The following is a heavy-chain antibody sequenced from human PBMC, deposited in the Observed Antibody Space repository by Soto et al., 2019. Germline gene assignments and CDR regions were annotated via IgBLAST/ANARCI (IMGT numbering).Heavy chain of an antibody. V-gene: IGHV3-72*01. CDR1: GFTFSDHY. CDR3: ARVGSSSWYRGYYFDY. J-gene: IGHJ4*02. D-gene: IGHD6-13*01. Sequence: GGSLRLSCAASGFTFSDHYMDWVRQAPGKGLEWVGRTRNKANSYTTEYAASVKGRFTISRDDSKNSLYLQMNSLKTEDTAVYYCARVGSSSWYRGYYFDYWGQGTLVTVSS. CDR2: TRNKANSYTT.